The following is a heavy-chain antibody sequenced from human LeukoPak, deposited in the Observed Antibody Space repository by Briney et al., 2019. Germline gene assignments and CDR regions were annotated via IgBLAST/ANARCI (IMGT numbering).Heavy chain of an antibody. J-gene: IGHJ4*02. CDR3: AIAASGTLADY. V-gene: IGHV3-64D*09. CDR1: GFTVTSNH. D-gene: IGHD6-13*01. CDR2: ISSHGGST. Sequence: GGSLRLSCAASGFTVTSNHMNWVRQAPGKGLEYVSAISSHGGSTYYADSVKGRFIISRDNSKDTLYLQMSSLRAEDTAVYYCAIAASGTLADYWGQGTLVTVSS.